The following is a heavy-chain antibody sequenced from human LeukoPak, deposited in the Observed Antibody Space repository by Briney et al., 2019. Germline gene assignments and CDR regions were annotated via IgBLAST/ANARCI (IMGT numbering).Heavy chain of an antibody. D-gene: IGHD3-22*01. J-gene: IGHJ3*02. V-gene: IGHV3-7*01. CDR2: INQDGSDK. CDR1: GLTFSIHW. CDR3: ARVLPTYYYDSSGYGDAFDI. Sequence: PGGSLRLSCAASGLTFSIHWMNWVRQAPGKGLECVANINQDGSDKYYVDSVKGRFTISRDNTKNSLYLQMNSLRAEDTAVYYCARVLPTYYYDSSGYGDAFDIWGQGTMVTVSS.